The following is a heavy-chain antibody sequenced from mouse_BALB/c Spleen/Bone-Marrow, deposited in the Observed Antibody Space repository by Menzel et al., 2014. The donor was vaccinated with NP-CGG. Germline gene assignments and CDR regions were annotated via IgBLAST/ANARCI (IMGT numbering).Heavy chain of an antibody. CDR1: GFSLTSYG. Sequence: QVQLQQSGPSLVQPSQSLSITCTVSGFSLTSYGVHWVRRSPGKGLEWLGVIWSGGSTDYNAAFISRLSISKDNSKSQVFFKMNSLQADDTAIYYCARNGGTWFAYWGQGTLVTVSA. CDR2: IWSGGST. V-gene: IGHV2-4-1*01. CDR3: ARNGGTWFAY. J-gene: IGHJ3*01.